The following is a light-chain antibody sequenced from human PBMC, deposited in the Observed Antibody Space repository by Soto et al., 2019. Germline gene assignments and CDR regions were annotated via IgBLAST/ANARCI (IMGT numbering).Light chain of an antibody. Sequence: EIIMTQSPATLSVSPGEGATLSCRISHSISTNLAWYQHKRGQSPRLLVYGASTRATGVPARFSGSGSGAEFTLSINGLQSEDFAVYYCQQYNSWPTFGGGTKVDIK. J-gene: IGKJ4*01. V-gene: IGKV3-15*01. CDR1: HSISTN. CDR2: GAS. CDR3: QQYNSWPT.